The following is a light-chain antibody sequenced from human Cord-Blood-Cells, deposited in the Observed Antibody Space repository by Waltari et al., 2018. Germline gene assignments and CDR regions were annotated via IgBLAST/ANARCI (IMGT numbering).Light chain of an antibody. CDR3: QAWDSSTAV. Sequence: SYELTQPPSVSVSPGQTASITCSGDKLGDKYACWYQQKPGQSPVLVIYQDSKRPAGITNRFSGSNSGKTATLTISGTQAMDEADYYCQAWDSSTAVFGGGTKLTVL. V-gene: IGLV3-1*01. CDR1: KLGDKY. CDR2: QDS. J-gene: IGLJ3*02.